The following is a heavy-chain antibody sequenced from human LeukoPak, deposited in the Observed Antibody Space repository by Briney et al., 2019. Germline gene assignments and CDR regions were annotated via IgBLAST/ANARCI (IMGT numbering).Heavy chain of an antibody. J-gene: IGHJ4*02. CDR3: AREFQAGATAFDY. CDR1: GYTFTGYY. D-gene: IGHD1-26*01. V-gene: IGHV1-2*04. CDR2: INPNSGGT. Sequence: ASVKVSCKASGYTFTGYYMHWVRQAPGQGLEWMGWINPNSGGTNYAQKFQGWVPMTRDTSISTAYMELSRLKSDDTAVYYCAREFQAGATAFDYWGQGTLVTVSS.